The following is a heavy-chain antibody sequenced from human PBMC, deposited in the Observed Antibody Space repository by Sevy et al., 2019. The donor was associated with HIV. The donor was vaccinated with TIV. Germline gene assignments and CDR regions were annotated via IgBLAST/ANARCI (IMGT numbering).Heavy chain of an antibody. CDR2: ISSSGSSI. CDR3: TRTGGAFDNGFDP. V-gene: IGHV3-48*03. D-gene: IGHD2-8*01. Sequence: GGSLRFSCTASGFTFSSCDMNWVRQAPGKGLEWVSKISSSGSSIYYADSVKGRFTISRDNAKNSLNLQMSSLRAEDTAVYYCTRTGGAFDNGFDPWGQGTLVTVSS. J-gene: IGHJ5*02. CDR1: GFTFSSCD.